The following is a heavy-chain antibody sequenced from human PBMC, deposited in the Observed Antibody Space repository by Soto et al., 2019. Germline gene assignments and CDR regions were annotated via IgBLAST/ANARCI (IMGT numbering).Heavy chain of an antibody. CDR2: IYYSGST. J-gene: IGHJ5*02. D-gene: IGHD2-2*01. V-gene: IGHV4-31*03. CDR1: GGSISSGDYY. CDR3: ARGAMMGIVVVPAAMSWFDP. Sequence: SETLSLTCTVSGGSISSGDYYWSWIRQHPGKGLEWIGYIYYSGSTYYNPSLKSRVTISVDTSKNQFSLKLSSVTAADTAVYYCARGAMMGIVVVPAAMSWFDPWGQGTLVTVSS.